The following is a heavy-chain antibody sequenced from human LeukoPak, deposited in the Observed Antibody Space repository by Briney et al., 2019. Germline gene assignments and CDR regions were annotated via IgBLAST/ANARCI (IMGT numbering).Heavy chain of an antibody. CDR1: GGSFSGYY. V-gene: IGHV4-34*01. CDR3: ARDYSSGWEDAFDI. J-gene: IGHJ3*02. CDR2: INHSGST. Sequence: SETLSLTCAVYGGSFSGYYWSWIRQPPGKGLEWIGEINHSGSTNYNPSLKSRVTISVDTSKNQFSLKLSSVTAADTAVYYCARDYSSGWEDAFDIWGQGTMVTVSS. D-gene: IGHD6-19*01.